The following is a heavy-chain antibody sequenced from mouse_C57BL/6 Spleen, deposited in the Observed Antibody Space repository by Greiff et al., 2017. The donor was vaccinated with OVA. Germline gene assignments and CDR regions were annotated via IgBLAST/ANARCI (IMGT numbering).Heavy chain of an antibody. CDR3: ARSIITTVVAPYYFDY. V-gene: IGHV1-42*01. CDR1: GYSFTGYY. CDR2: INPSTGGT. Sequence: VQLQQSGPELVKPGASVKISCKASGYSFTGYYMNWVKQSPEKSLEWIGEINPSTGGTTYNQKFKAKATLTVDKSSSTAYMQLKSLTSEDSAVYYCARSIITTVVAPYYFDYWGQGTTLTVSS. J-gene: IGHJ2*01. D-gene: IGHD1-1*01.